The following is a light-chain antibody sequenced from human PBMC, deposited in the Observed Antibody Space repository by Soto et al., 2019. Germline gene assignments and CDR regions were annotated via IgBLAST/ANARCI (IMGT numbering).Light chain of an antibody. CDR3: QHYGSSVPIT. Sequence: EIVLTQSPGTLSLSPGERATLSCRASQSISSSQLAWYQQRPGQAPRLLIYGASSRATGIPDRFRSRGSGTDFVLTISRLVPEDFAMYYCQHYGSSVPITFGPGTKVDIK. CDR1: QSISSSQ. CDR2: GAS. J-gene: IGKJ3*01. V-gene: IGKV3-20*01.